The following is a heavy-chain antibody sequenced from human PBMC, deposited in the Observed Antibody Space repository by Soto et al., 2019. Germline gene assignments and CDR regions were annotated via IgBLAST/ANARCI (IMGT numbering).Heavy chain of an antibody. D-gene: IGHD5-18*01. Sequence: TSQTQSLTYGVSGGSSRRSSYFWVWIRQPPGKGLEWIASVYYSGTPYYNPSLKSRVTISIDTSKRQISLKLNSLTAGHTAVYYGASGEKAMVPLGSWGQGTLVTVTP. J-gene: IGHJ5*02. V-gene: IGHV4-39*01. CDR2: VYYSGTP. CDR1: GGSSRRSSYF. CDR3: ASGEKAMVPLGS.